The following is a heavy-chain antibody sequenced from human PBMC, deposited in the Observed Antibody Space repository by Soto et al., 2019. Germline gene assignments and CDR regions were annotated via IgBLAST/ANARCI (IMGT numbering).Heavy chain of an antibody. Sequence: PSETLSLTCTVSGGSFTGHFWSWVRQPPGKGLEWIGEVSHSGNTKYYPSLRSRVTLSVDSSKNQISLALTSVTAADTAVYYCERAKFESNGWHPFDIWGQGTLVTVSS. D-gene: IGHD2-15*01. CDR1: GGSFTGHF. CDR3: ERAKFESNGWHPFDI. J-gene: IGHJ3*02. V-gene: IGHV4-34*01. CDR2: VSHSGNT.